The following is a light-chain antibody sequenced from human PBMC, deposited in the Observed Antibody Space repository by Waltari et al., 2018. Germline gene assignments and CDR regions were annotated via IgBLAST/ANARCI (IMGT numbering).Light chain of an antibody. Sequence: IVMTQSPLSLPVTPGEPASISCRSSQNLLHGHGNNYLDWYLQKPGQSPHLLIYLGSRRASGGPDRFSGSGSGTDFTLRISRVEAEDVGIYYCMQTLQTPRTFGQGTKLEI. J-gene: IGKJ2*01. V-gene: IGKV2-28*01. CDR1: QNLLHGHGNNY. CDR2: LGS. CDR3: MQTLQTPRT.